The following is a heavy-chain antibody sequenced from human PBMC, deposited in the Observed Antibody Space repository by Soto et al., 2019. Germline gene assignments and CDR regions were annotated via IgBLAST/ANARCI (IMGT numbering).Heavy chain of an antibody. J-gene: IGHJ4*02. CDR3: GRGRSGELVVFY. Sequence: QLQLVQSGAEVKKSGASVKVSCKASGYTFTGYHIHWVRQAPGQGFEWMGEISPNSGGTKYAQKLQGRVTMTRDKSTSTVYMELNNLSPDDTAVYYCGRGRSGELVVFYWGQGNLVTVYS. D-gene: IGHD1-7*01. CDR2: ISPNSGGT. CDR1: GYTFTGYH. V-gene: IGHV1-2*02.